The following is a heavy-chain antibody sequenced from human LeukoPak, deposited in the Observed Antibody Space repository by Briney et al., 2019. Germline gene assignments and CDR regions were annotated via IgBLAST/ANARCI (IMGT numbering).Heavy chain of an antibody. CDR3: ARGHTVIEFDY. V-gene: IGHV4-30-4*01. D-gene: IGHD4-17*01. Sequence: SETLSLTCTVSGGSISSGDYYWSWIRQPPGKGLEWIGYIYYSGSTYYNPSLKSRVTISVDTSKNQFSLKLSSETAADTAVYYCARGHTVIEFDYWGQGTLVTVSS. J-gene: IGHJ4*02. CDR2: IYYSGST. CDR1: GGSISSGDYY.